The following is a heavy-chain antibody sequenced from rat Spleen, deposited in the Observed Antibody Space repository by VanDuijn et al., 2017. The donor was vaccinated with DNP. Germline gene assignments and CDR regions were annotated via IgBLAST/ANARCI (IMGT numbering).Heavy chain of an antibody. D-gene: IGHD1-4*01. CDR3: ARRRLPYWYFDF. J-gene: IGHJ1*01. V-gene: IGHV1-43*01. CDR2: INTGSGST. Sequence: QVQLQQSGAELAKPGSSVMISCKASGNTFTTYYISWMKQTTGQGLEYIGYINTGSGSTNYNEKFKGKATLTVDQSSSTAFMQLSSLTPDDSAVYYCARRRLPYWYFDFWGPGTMVTVSS. CDR1: GNTFTTYY.